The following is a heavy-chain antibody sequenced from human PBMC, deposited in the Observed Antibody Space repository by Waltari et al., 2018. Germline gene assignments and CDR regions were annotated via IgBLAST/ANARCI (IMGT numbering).Heavy chain of an antibody. CDR3: ARRALLWFGEFSPAYNWFDP. CDR2: IYHSGST. J-gene: IGHJ5*02. Sequence: QVQLQESGPGLVKPSETLSLTCAVSGYSISSGYYWGWIRQPPGKGLEWIGSIYHSGSTYYNPSLKRRVTIAVDTSKNQFSLKLSSVTAADTAVYYCARRALLWFGEFSPAYNWFDPWGQGTLVTVSS. CDR1: GYSISSGYY. V-gene: IGHV4-38-2*01. D-gene: IGHD3-10*01.